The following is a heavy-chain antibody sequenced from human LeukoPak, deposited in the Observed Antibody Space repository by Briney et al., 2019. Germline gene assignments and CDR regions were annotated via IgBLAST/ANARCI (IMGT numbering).Heavy chain of an antibody. J-gene: IGHJ4*02. Sequence: SETLSLTCTVSGGSISSSSYYWGWIRQPPGKGLEWIGSIYYSGSTYYNPSLKSRVTISVDTSKNQFSLKLSSATAADTAVHYCARGSSGLVFDYWGQGTLVTVSS. V-gene: IGHV4-39*01. CDR2: IYYSGST. CDR1: GGSISSSSYY. D-gene: IGHD6-19*01. CDR3: ARGSSGLVFDY.